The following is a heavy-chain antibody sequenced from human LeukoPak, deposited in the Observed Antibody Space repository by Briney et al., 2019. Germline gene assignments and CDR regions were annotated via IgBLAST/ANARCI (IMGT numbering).Heavy chain of an antibody. J-gene: IGHJ4*02. D-gene: IGHD6-19*01. V-gene: IGHV4-34*01. CDR3: AREREESGAWYERPHFDY. Sequence: SETLSLTCAVYGGFFSGYYWAWIRQSPGKGLEWIGQINHSGSTNYNPSLKSRVTLSVDTSKNQFSLRVSSATTADTALYYCAREREESGAWYERPHFDYWGRGALVTVSS. CDR1: GGFFSGYY. CDR2: INHSGST.